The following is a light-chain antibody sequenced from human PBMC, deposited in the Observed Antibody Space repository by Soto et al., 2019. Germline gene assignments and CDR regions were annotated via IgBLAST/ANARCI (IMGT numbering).Light chain of an antibody. CDR2: YIS. Sequence: EIVMTQAPATLSVSPGETASLSCSASQSAGHFLAWYQQKPGHAPRLLIYYISTRATCIPARFSGSGSGTEFTLTINRLQSEDCAVYYCQQHDQWPITFGQGKRLEIK. CDR1: QSAGHF. V-gene: IGKV3D-15*01. J-gene: IGKJ5*01. CDR3: QQHDQWPIT.